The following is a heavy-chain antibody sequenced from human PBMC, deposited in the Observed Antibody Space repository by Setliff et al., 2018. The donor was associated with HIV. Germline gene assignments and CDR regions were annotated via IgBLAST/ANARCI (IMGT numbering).Heavy chain of an antibody. Sequence: SVKVSCKASGDTFKGYAFTWVRQAPGQGLEWMGDFLAVLRKPTHAERFQDRLTITADESSSTAYMELRDLRPEDTAVYFCASPRSAGTYQGAFYYFLHVWGKGTTVTVSS. CDR2: FLAVLRKP. D-gene: IGHD1-26*01. V-gene: IGHV1-69*13. CDR3: ASPRSAGTYQGAFYYFLHV. J-gene: IGHJ6*03. CDR1: GDTFKGYA.